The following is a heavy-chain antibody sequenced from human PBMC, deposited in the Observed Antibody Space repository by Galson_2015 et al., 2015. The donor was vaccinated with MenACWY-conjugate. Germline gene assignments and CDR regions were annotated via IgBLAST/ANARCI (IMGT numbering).Heavy chain of an antibody. D-gene: IGHD5/OR15-5a*01. J-gene: IGHJ4*02. CDR2: LNADGASI. V-gene: IGHV3-74*01. Sequence: SLRLSCAASGFTFSTYWMHWVRQTPGKGLVWVARLNADGASINYADSVQGRFTISRDNAKNTLYLQMISLRAEDTAVYYCARMRYSVTWNGFDYWGRGTLVTVSS. CDR1: GFTFSTYW. CDR3: ARMRYSVTWNGFDY.